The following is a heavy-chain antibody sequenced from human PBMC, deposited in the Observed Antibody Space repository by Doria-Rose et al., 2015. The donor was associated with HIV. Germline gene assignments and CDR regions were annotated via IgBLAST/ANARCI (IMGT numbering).Heavy chain of an antibody. CDR3: ARIKSSRWYHKYYFDF. Sequence: SGPVLVKPTETLTLTCTVSGVSLSSPGMGLSWIRQPPGKALEWLANIFSDDERSYRTSLTSRLTISRSTSKSQVVLTMTDMDPVDTATYYCARIKSSRWYHKYYFDFWGQGTLVIVSA. CDR1: GVSLSSPGMG. CDR2: IFSDDER. J-gene: IGHJ4*02. D-gene: IGHD6-13*01. V-gene: IGHV2-26*01.